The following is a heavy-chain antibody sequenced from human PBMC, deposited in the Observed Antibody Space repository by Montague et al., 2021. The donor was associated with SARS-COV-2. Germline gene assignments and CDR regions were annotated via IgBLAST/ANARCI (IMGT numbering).Heavy chain of an antibody. CDR2: IYYSGST. D-gene: IGHD2-15*01. Sequence: SETLSLTCTVSGGSISSYYWSWIRQPPGKGLEWIGYIYYSGSTNYNPSLKSRVTISVDTSKNQFSLKLSSVTAADTAVYYCSRIEAGDCSGGSCYSSWSDPWGQGTLVTVSS. V-gene: IGHV4-59*08. CDR3: SRIEAGDCSGGSCYSSWSDP. J-gene: IGHJ5*02. CDR1: GGSISSYY.